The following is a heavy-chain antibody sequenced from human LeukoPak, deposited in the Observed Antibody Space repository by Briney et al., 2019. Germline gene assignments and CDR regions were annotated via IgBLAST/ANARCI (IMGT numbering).Heavy chain of an antibody. V-gene: IGHV3-30-3*01. D-gene: IGHD2-21*02. Sequence: GGSLRLSCAASGFSLSSYAMHWVRQAPGKGVEWVAIISYDGTKEYYGDSVEGRFTISRDNSKNTVYLQMNSLRAEDTAVYYCARGGHIVVVTSGVLAEYFQHWGQGTLVTVSS. J-gene: IGHJ1*01. CDR1: GFSLSSYA. CDR2: ISYDGTKE. CDR3: ARGGHIVVVTSGVLAEYFQH.